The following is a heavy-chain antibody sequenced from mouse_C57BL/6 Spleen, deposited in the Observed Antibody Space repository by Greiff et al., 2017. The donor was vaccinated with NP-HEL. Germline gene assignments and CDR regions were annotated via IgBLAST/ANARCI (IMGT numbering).Heavy chain of an antibody. V-gene: IGHV1-59*01. CDR1: GYTFTSYW. D-gene: IGHD1-1*01. Sequence: VQLQQPGAELVRPGTSVKLSCKASGYTFTSYWMHWVKQRPGQGLEWIGVIDPYDSYTNYNQKFKGKATVTVDTSSSTAYMQLSSLTSEDSAVYYCARSRAYGRDAMDDWGQGTSVTVSS. CDR3: ARSRAYGRDAMDD. CDR2: IDPYDSYT. J-gene: IGHJ4*01.